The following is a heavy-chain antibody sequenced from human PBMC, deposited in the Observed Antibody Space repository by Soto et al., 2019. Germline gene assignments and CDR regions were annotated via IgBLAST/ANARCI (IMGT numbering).Heavy chain of an antibody. V-gene: IGHV4-34*01. CDR1: GESFSGDY. Sequence: SETLSLTCAVYGESFSGDYWRWIRQRPGKGLEGNGEKNPSGSTNHSPSLKSRVTISLDTSKNQFSLKLSPVTAADTAVYYCARGLASYYDFWSGYSVYFEYSGQGTMVTLSS. CDR2: KNPSGST. J-gene: IGHJ4*02. CDR3: ARGLASYYDFWSGYSVYFEY. D-gene: IGHD3-3*01.